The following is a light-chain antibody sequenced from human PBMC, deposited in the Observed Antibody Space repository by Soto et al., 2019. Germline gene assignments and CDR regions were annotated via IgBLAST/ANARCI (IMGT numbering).Light chain of an antibody. CDR2: GVT. Sequence: SVLTHPASQSGPPRQSITSSCTGTISDVGAYCSVSWYQHHPGKAPKLIIYGVTNRPSGVSNRFSGSKSGNTASLTISGLQAEDEADYHCSSYTSGSSHYVFGTGTKVTVL. V-gene: IGLV2-14*01. CDR1: ISDVGAYCS. CDR3: SSYTSGSSHYV. J-gene: IGLJ1*01.